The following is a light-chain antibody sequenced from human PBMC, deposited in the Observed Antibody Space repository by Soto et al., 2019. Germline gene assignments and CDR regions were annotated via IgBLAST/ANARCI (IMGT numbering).Light chain of an antibody. J-gene: IGLJ2*01. CDR2: DVS. V-gene: IGLV2-14*01. CDR3: SSYTSSSIVV. CDR1: SSDVGGYND. Sequence: SALTQPASVSGSPGQSITISCTGTSSDVGGYNDVSWYQQHPGKDPKLMIYDVSNRPSGVSNRFSGSKSGNTASLTISGLQGEDEADYYCSSYTSSSIVVFGGGTKLTVL.